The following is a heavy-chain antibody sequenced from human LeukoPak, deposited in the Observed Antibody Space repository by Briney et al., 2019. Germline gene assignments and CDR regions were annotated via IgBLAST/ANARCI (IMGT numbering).Heavy chain of an antibody. CDR3: ARDGHRDNSSSWYSPYYYYYYGMDV. Sequence: SETLSLTCTVSGGSVSSGSYYRSWIRQPPGKGLEWIGYIYYSGSTNYNPSLKSRVTISVDTSKNQFSLKLSSVTAADTAVYYCARDGHRDNSSSWYSPYYYYYYGMDVWGQGTTVTVSS. J-gene: IGHJ6*02. D-gene: IGHD6-13*01. V-gene: IGHV4-61*01. CDR1: GGSVSSGSYY. CDR2: IYYSGST.